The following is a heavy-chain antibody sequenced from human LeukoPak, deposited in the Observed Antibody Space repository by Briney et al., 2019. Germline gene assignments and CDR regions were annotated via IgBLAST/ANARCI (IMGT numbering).Heavy chain of an antibody. CDR1: GYTFIRYY. V-gene: IGHV1-2*02. CDR3: ASRGWAGEYYFDY. J-gene: IGHJ4*02. D-gene: IGHD3-10*01. CDR2: INPNSGGT. Sequence: ASVKVSCKASGYTFIRYYMHWVRQAAGQGLEGMGWINPNSGGTNYAQKFQGRVTMTRDTSISTAYMELSRLRSDDTAVYYCASRGWAGEYYFDYWGQGTLVTVSS.